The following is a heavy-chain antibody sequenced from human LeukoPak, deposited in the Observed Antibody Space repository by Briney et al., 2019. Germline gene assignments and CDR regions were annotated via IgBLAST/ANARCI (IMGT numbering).Heavy chain of an antibody. V-gene: IGHV4-34*01. J-gene: IGHJ4*01. Sequence: SETLSLTCAVYGGSFSGYYCSWIRQPPGKGLEWIGEINHSGSTNYNPSLKSRVTISVDTSKNQVSLKLSSVTAAATAVYYCARKRGVKYYFDYWGHGTLVTVSS. CDR1: GGSFSGYY. CDR3: ARKRGVKYYFDY. CDR2: INHSGST.